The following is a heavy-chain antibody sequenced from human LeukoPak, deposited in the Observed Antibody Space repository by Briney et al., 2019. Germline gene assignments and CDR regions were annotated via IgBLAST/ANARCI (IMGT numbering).Heavy chain of an antibody. Sequence: PGGSLRLSCAASGFTFSSYSMNWVRQAPGKGLEWVSYISSSGSTIYYADSVKGRFTISRDNAKNSLYLQMNSLRAEDTAVYYCAKQRVDTAMVGYWGQGTLVTVSS. CDR1: GFTFSSYS. D-gene: IGHD5-18*01. J-gene: IGHJ4*02. V-gene: IGHV3-48*04. CDR3: AKQRVDTAMVGY. CDR2: ISSSGSTI.